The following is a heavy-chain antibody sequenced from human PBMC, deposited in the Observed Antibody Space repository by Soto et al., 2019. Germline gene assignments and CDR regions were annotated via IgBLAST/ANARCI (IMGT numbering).Heavy chain of an antibody. CDR1: GFSFSGSW. CDR2: INQDGSVK. Sequence: DVQLVESGGGLVQPGGSLRLSCAASGFSFSGSWMSWVRQAPGRGLEFVANINQDGSVKNYVDSVKGRFTISRDNAKNSVFLQMNGLRDADSGVYYCARDPGYSSFDYWGQGTLVTVSS. V-gene: IGHV3-7*01. D-gene: IGHD5-12*01. J-gene: IGHJ4*02. CDR3: ARDPGYSSFDY.